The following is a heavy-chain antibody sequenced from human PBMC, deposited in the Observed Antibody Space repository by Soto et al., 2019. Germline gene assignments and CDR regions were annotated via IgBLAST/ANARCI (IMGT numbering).Heavy chain of an antibody. Sequence: RASVKVSCKASGGTFSSYAISWVRQAPGQGLEWMGGIIPIFGTANYAQKFQGRVTITADESTSTAYMELSSLRSEDTAVYYCARGLSRYSSGWYLGYWGQGTLVTVSS. CDR3: ARGLSRYSSGWYLGY. J-gene: IGHJ4*02. V-gene: IGHV1-69*13. CDR2: IIPIFGTA. D-gene: IGHD6-19*01. CDR1: GGTFSSYA.